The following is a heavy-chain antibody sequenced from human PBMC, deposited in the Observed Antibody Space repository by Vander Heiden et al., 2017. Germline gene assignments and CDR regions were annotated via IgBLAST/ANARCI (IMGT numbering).Heavy chain of an antibody. CDR3: ARDTRPGGLDY. D-gene: IGHD3-10*01. CDR1: GFIVSSYY. CDR2: IYSGGSK. Sequence: EVQLAESGGGLIQPGGSLSLSCAAYGFIVSSYYMSWVRQAPGKGLEWVSVIYSGGSKYYVDSVKGRFTISRDNSKNTLYLQMNSLRAEDTAVYYCARDTRPGGLDYWGQGTLVTVSS. V-gene: IGHV3-53*01. J-gene: IGHJ4*02.